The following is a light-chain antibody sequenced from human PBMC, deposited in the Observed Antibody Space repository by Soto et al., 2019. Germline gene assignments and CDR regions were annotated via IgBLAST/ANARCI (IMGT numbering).Light chain of an antibody. J-gene: IGKJ2*01. Sequence: EIVLTQSPGTLSLSSGERATLSCRASQSVRSNYLAWYQQKPGQAPRLLIYGASSRATGIPDRFSGSGSGTDFTLTISRLEPEDFAVYYCQQYGSSLYTFGQGTKLEIK. V-gene: IGKV3-20*01. CDR3: QQYGSSLYT. CDR1: QSVRSNY. CDR2: GAS.